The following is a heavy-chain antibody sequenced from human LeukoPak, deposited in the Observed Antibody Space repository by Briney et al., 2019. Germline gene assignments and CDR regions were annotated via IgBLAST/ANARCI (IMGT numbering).Heavy chain of an antibody. Sequence: PGGSLRLSCAASGFTFSNAWMSWVRQAPGKGLEWVSYISSSGSTIYYADSVKGRFTISRDNAKNSLYLQMNSLRAEDTAVYYCAREMATIGYYFDYWGQGTLVTVSS. V-gene: IGHV3-11*04. J-gene: IGHJ4*02. CDR2: ISSSGSTI. D-gene: IGHD5-24*01. CDR1: GFTFSNAW. CDR3: AREMATIGYYFDY.